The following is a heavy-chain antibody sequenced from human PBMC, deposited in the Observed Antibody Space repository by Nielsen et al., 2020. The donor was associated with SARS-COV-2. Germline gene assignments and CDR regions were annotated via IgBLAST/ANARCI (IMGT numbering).Heavy chain of an antibody. CDR1: GFMVSDSY. J-gene: IGHJ4*02. Sequence: GESLKISCAASGFMVSDSYMSWIRQTPGKGLEWISYISSSGSYTNYADSVKGRFTISRDNGKNSLYLQMNSLRVEDTALYYCAREGRNLPLYYWGQGTLVTVSS. CDR2: ISSSGSYT. V-gene: IGHV3-11*05. CDR3: AREGRNLPLYY.